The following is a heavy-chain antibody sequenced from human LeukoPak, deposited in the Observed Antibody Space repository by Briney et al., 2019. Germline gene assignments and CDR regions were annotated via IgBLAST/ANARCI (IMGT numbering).Heavy chain of an antibody. J-gene: IGHJ4*02. V-gene: IGHV3-23*01. CDR3: AKLSMAIWGAFDY. CDR1: GFTVSSNY. D-gene: IGHD2/OR15-2a*01. Sequence: PGGSLRLSCAASGFTVSSNYMSWVRQAPGKGLEWVSGISGGGGSTYYADSAKGRFTISRDNSQNTLSLQMNSLRTEDTAVYYCAKLSMAIWGAFDYWGQGTLVTVSS. CDR2: ISGGGGST.